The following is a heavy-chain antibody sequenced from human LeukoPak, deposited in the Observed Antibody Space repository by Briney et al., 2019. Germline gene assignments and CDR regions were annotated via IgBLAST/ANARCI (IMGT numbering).Heavy chain of an antibody. V-gene: IGHV3-23*01. Sequence: GGSLRLACVGSGFTSIAYALTWARQAPGKGLEWVSGISGGGVTTYYADSVKGRFTISRDNSKNTLYLQMNSLRADDTAIYYCARNQQLGGHSYYYCGMDVWGQGTTVTVSS. CDR1: GFTSIAYA. J-gene: IGHJ6*02. D-gene: IGHD3-16*01. CDR3: ARNQQLGGHSYYYCGMDV. CDR2: ISGGGVTT.